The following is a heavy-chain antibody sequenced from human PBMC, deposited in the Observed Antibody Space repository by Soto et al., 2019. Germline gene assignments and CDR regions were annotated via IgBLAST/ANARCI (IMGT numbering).Heavy chain of an antibody. Sequence: SETLSLTCAVSGYSISSGYYWGWIRQPPGKGLEWIGSIYHSGSTYYNPSLKSRVTISVDTSKNQFSLKLSSVTAADTAVYYCVKSGSAQDYFDYWGQGTLVTVS. D-gene: IGHD3-10*01. CDR3: VKSGSAQDYFDY. CDR2: IYHSGST. V-gene: IGHV4-38-2*01. CDR1: GYSISSGYY. J-gene: IGHJ4*02.